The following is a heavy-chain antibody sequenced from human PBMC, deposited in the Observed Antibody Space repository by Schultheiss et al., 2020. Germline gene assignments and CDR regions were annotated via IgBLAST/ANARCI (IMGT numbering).Heavy chain of an antibody. D-gene: IGHD2-15*01. V-gene: IGHV3-9*01. J-gene: IGHJ4*02. Sequence: GGSLSLSCAASGFTFDDYAMHWVRQAPGKGLEWVSGISWNSGSIGYADSVKGRFTISRDNAKNSLYLQMNSLRAEDTALYYCAKGSLVGAVDYWGQGTLVTVSS. CDR3: AKGSLVGAVDY. CDR1: GFTFDDYA. CDR2: ISWNSGSI.